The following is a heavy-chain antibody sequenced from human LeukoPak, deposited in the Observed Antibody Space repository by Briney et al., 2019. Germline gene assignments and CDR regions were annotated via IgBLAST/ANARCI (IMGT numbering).Heavy chain of an antibody. CDR1: GFTFSSYW. V-gene: IGHV3-7*04. Sequence: GGSLSLSCAASGFTFSSYWMSWVRQAPGKGLEWVANIKQDGSEKYYVDSVKGRFTISRDNAKNSLYLQMNSLRAEDTAVYYCARGTIAAAGYYYFDYWGQGTQVTVSS. D-gene: IGHD6-13*01. CDR3: ARGTIAAAGYYYFDY. J-gene: IGHJ4*02. CDR2: IKQDGSEK.